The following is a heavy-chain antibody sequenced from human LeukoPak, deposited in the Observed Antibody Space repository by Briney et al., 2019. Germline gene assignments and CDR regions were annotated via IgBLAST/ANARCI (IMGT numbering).Heavy chain of an antibody. V-gene: IGHV4-39*07. Sequence: SETLSLTCTVSGGSISTSNYYWGWIRQPPGKGLGWIGNIFYSGSTYYSPSLRSRVTISLDTSRNQFSLKLSSVTAADTAVYYCARDRLRCPKMDDWGQGIPVTVSS. D-gene: IGHD4-17*01. J-gene: IGHJ4*02. CDR3: ARDRLRCPKMDD. CDR2: IFYSGST. CDR1: GGSISTSNYY.